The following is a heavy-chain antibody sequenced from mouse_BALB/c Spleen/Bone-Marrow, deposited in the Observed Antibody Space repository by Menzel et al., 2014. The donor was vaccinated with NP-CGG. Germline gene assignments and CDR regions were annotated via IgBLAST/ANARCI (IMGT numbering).Heavy chain of an antibody. CDR3: VRSGSSSGYFDY. CDR2: ISSGSSTI. J-gene: IGHJ2*01. CDR1: GFTFSSFG. Sequence: EVKLVESGGGLVQPGGSRKLSCAASGFTFSSFGMHWVRQAPEKGLEWVAYISSGSSTIHYGDTVMGRFTISRDNPKNTLFLQMTSLRSEDTATYYCVRSGSSSGYFDYWGQGTTLTVSS. V-gene: IGHV5-17*02. D-gene: IGHD1-1*01.